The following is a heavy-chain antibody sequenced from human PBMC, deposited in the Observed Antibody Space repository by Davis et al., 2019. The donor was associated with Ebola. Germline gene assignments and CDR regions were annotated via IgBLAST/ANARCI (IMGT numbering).Heavy chain of an antibody. J-gene: IGHJ4*02. CDR3: ARAQFPTTSDH. Sequence: ASVTVSCKTSGYTFTNYGITWVRQAPGQGLEWMGWINPHNGNANYAQNVQGRVTMTTDTSTSTAYMEVGSLRSDDTAVYYCARAQFPTTSDHWGQGTLVTVSS. CDR2: INPHNGNA. CDR1: GYTFTNYG. D-gene: IGHD1-1*01. V-gene: IGHV1-18*04.